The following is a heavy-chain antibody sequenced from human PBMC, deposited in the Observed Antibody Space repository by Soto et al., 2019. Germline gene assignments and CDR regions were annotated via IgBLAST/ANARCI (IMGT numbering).Heavy chain of an antibody. CDR2: IYYSGTT. CDR1: DYKLSRGVDY. V-gene: IGHV4-31*02. J-gene: IGHJ5*02. D-gene: IGHD2-2*01. CDR3: ARWSLVVVPAPVFDP. Sequence: PQIMCVSWRLSDYKLSRGVDYLRWIRPHPGKGLEWIGYIYYSGTTYYNPSLKSRVTISVDTSKNQFSLKLSSVSAADTALYYCARWSLVVVPAPVFDPWGRGNLVTLS.